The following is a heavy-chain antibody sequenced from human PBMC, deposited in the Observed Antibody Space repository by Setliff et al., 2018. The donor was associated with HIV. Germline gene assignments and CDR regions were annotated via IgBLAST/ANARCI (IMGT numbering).Heavy chain of an antibody. D-gene: IGHD1-26*01. Sequence: ASVKVSCKSSAGGFSIFATNWVRQAPGQGLEWMGGMMTIFSTTNYARKFQGRVTITTDESTGTAYMELSNLRSEDTAVYYCATEGAGGSYQRASALDVWGQGTMVTVSS. CDR1: AGGFSIFA. CDR3: ATEGAGGSYQRASALDV. J-gene: IGHJ3*01. CDR2: MMTIFSTT. V-gene: IGHV1-69*05.